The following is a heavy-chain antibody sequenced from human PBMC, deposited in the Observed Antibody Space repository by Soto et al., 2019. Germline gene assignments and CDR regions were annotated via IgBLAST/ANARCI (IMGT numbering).Heavy chain of an antibody. CDR3: ARDSGRAARRYYYGMDV. J-gene: IGHJ6*02. D-gene: IGHD6-6*01. Sequence: GWSLRLSCASSGFTFISYGMHWVRQAPGKGLEWVAVIWYDGSNKYYADSVKGRFTISRDNSKNTLYLQMNSLRAEDTAVYYCARDSGRAARRYYYGMDVWGQGTTVTVSS. CDR2: IWYDGSNK. CDR1: GFTFISYG. V-gene: IGHV3-33*01.